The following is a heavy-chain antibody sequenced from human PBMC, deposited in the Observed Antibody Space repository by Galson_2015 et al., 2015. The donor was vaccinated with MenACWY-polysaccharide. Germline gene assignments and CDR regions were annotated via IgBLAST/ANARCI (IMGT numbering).Heavy chain of an antibody. J-gene: IGHJ5*02. CDR1: KFTFSNYV. Sequence: LRLSCADSKFTFSNYVMHWVRQAPGKGLEWVAVTTPDENIKIYAESVKGRFTISRDNSKKTLYLAMDSLRFDDTGVYFCATEAGSSGRAGWFDPWGQGTLVIVSS. CDR2: TTPDENIK. V-gene: IGHV3-30-3*01. D-gene: IGHD6-25*01. CDR3: ATEAGSSGRAGWFDP.